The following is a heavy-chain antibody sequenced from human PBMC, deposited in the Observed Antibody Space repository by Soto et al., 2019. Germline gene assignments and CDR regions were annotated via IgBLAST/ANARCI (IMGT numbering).Heavy chain of an antibody. Sequence: EVQLLESGGGLVQPGGSLRLSCAASGFTFSSYAMSWVRQAPGKGLEWVSAISGSGGSTYYADSVKGRFTISRDNSKNPLYLQMNSLRAEDTAVYYCAKLTRSPRYCSGGSCPEVYFWGQGTLVTVSS. CDR1: GFTFSSYA. J-gene: IGHJ4*02. D-gene: IGHD2-15*01. CDR3: AKLTRSPRYCSGGSCPEVYF. V-gene: IGHV3-23*01. CDR2: ISGSGGST.